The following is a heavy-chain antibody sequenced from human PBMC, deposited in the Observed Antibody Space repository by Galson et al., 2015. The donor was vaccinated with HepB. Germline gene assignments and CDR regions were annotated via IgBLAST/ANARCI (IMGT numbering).Heavy chain of an antibody. V-gene: IGHV3-23*01. D-gene: IGHD2-2*01. CDR2: ISNGGGGRT. J-gene: IGHJ4*02. Sequence: SLRLSCAASGFTFSGYAMSWVRQAPGKGLEWVSLISNGGGGRTDYGDPVKGRFTISRDNSKNTLYLQMNSLRADDTAVYYCAKAAGQLLSFYYFDHWGQGTLVTVLS. CDR1: GFTFSGYA. CDR3: AKAAGQLLSFYYFDH.